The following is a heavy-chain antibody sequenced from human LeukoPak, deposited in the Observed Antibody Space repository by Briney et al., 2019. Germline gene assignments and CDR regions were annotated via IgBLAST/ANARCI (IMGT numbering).Heavy chain of an antibody. V-gene: IGHV1-69*05. Sequence: ASVKVSCKASGGTFSSYAISWARQAPGQGLEWMGGIIPIFGTANYAQKFQGRVTITTDESTSTAYMELSSLRSEDTAVYYCARGGWLPEATGDYYYFYYMDVWGKGTTVTVSS. CDR2: IIPIFGTA. J-gene: IGHJ6*03. CDR3: ARGGWLPEATGDYYYFYYMDV. CDR1: GGTFSSYA. D-gene: IGHD5-12*01.